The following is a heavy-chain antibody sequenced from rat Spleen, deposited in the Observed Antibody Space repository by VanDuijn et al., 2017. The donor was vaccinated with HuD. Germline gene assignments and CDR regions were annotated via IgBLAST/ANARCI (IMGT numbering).Heavy chain of an antibody. CDR3: ARSRGYFDF. V-gene: IGHV5-34*01. Sequence: EVQLVETVGGLVQPGGSLKLSCVASGFTISDYGMSWIRQAPGKGLEWVAYISSSSSTIYYADTVKGRFTISRDNAKNTLYLQLSSLRSEDTALYYCARSRGYFDFWGPGTMVTVSS. CDR1: GFTISDYG. J-gene: IGHJ1*01. CDR2: ISSSSSTI.